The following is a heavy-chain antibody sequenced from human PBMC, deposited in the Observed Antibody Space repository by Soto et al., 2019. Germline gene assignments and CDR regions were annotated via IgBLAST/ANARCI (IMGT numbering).Heavy chain of an antibody. Sequence: DVQVVESGGRLVQPGGSLRLSCAASGFTFSNYWLHWVRQTPGKGLVWVSRIKFDGSITNYADSVKGRVTLSRDNAKSTVYLQMDSLRPDDTAVYYCARGAQNYWYLDYWGQGTLVTVS. J-gene: IGHJ4*02. CDR2: IKFDGSIT. V-gene: IGHV3-74*01. D-gene: IGHD1-7*01. CDR1: GFTFSNYW. CDR3: ARGAQNYWYLDY.